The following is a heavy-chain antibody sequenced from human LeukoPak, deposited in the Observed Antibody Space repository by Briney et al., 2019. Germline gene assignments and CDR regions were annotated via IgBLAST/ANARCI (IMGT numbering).Heavy chain of an antibody. V-gene: IGHV1-8*01. Sequence: GASVKVSCKASGYTFTSYDIDWVRQTTGQGLEWMGWMNPNSGNTGYAQKFQGRVTMTRNTSISTAYMELSSLRSEDTAMYYCARGRVGGLRHFDWLPNREYYFDYWGQGTLVTVSS. CDR1: GYTFTSYD. CDR2: MNPNSGNT. J-gene: IGHJ4*02. D-gene: IGHD3-9*01. CDR3: ARGRVGGLRHFDWLPNREYYFDY.